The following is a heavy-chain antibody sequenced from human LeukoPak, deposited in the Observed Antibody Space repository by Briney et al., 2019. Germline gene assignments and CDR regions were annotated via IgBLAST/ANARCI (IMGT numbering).Heavy chain of an antibody. CDR1: GFTFSDYY. J-gene: IGHJ6*02. Sequence: GGSLRLSCAASGFTFSDYYMSWIRQAPGKGLEWVSYISSSSSYTNYADSVKGRFTISRDNAKNSLYLQMNSLRAEDTAVYYCARAPHYSSYGPYYYGMDVWGQGTTVTVSS. V-gene: IGHV3-11*06. D-gene: IGHD4-11*01. CDR2: ISSSSSYT. CDR3: ARAPHYSSYGPYYYGMDV.